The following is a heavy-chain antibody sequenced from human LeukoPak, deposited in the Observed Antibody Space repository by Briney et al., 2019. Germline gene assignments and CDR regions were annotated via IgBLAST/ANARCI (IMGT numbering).Heavy chain of an antibody. D-gene: IGHD5-18*01. V-gene: IGHV3-15*01. CDR1: GFTVNNAR. CDR2: IKSQTDGGTI. J-gene: IGHJ4*02. CDR3: TAERGYSYLY. Sequence: KPGGSLTLSCVASGFTVNNARMNWVRQAPGKGLEWVGRIKSQTDGGTIDYAAPVKGRLTISRDDSKNTLYLQLNSLKTEDTAVYYCTAERGYSYLYWGQGTLVTVSS.